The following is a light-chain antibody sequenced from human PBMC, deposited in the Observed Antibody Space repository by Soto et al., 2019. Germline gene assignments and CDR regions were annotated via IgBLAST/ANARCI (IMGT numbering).Light chain of an antibody. J-gene: IGKJ4*01. CDR1: QSISRW. CDR3: QQYNSYPLT. V-gene: IGKV1-5*01. CDR2: DAS. Sequence: DIQMTQSPSTLSASVGDRVTITCRASQSISRWLARYQQKPGKVPKLLIYDASSLQSGVPSRFSGSGAGTEFTLTISSLQPDDFATYYCQQYNSYPLTFGGGTKVDIK.